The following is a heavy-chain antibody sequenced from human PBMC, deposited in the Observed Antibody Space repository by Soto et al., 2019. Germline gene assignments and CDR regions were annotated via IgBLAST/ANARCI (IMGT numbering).Heavy chain of an antibody. CDR2: INHSGST. V-gene: IGHV4-34*01. J-gene: IGHJ6*02. CDR3: ARDTYYYDSSGYYYYYGMDV. Sequence: SETLSLTCAVYGGSFSGYYWSWIRQPPGKGLEWIGEINHSGSTNYNPSLKSRVTISVDTSKNQFSLKLSSVTAADTAVYYCARDTYYYDSSGYYYYYGMDVWGQGTTVTVSS. D-gene: IGHD3-22*01. CDR1: GGSFSGYY.